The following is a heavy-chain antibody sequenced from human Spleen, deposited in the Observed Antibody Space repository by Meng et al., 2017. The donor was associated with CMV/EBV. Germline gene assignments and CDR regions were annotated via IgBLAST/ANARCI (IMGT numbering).Heavy chain of an antibody. V-gene: IGHV3-48*03. J-gene: IGHJ6*02. CDR1: KITFSSYA. CDR3: ATIPHYDFWSGYHYGRDV. D-gene: IGHD3-3*01. CDR2: MRSSGSTI. Sequence: GESLKISCAASKITFSSYAMNWVRQAPGKGLEWVSYMRSSGSTIYYADAVKCRFTISRDNVNNSVYLQMNSLRAEDTAVYYCATIPHYDFWSGYHYGRDVWGQGTTVTVSS.